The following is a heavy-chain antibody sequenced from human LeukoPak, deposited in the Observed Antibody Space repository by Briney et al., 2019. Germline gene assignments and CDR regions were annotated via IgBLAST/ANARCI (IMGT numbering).Heavy chain of an antibody. V-gene: IGHV3-48*03. D-gene: IGHD6-6*01. Sequence: GGSLRRSCAASGFTFSSYEMNWVRQAPGKGLEWISYISSSGGTIYYADSVKGRFTISRDNAKNSLYLQMNSLRAEDTAVYYCARMRPELDYWGHGSLVTVSS. J-gene: IGHJ4*01. CDR1: GFTFSSYE. CDR2: ISSSGGTI. CDR3: ARMRPELDY.